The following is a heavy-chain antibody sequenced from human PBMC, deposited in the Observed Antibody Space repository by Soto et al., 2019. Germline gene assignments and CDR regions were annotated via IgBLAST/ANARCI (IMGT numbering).Heavy chain of an antibody. CDR1: GYTFTSYG. Sequence: ASVKVSCKASGYTFTSYGISWVRQAPGQGLEWMGWISAYNGNTNYAQKLQGRVTMTTDTSTSTAYMELRSLRPDDTAVYYCARDLGAGDYAPYYYGVDVWGQGTTVTVSS. CDR3: ARDLGAGDYAPYYYGVDV. CDR2: ISAYNGNT. J-gene: IGHJ6*02. V-gene: IGHV1-18*01. D-gene: IGHD4-17*01.